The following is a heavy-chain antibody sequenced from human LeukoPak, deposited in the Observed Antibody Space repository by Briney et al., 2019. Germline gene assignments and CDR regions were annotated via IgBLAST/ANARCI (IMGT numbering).Heavy chain of an antibody. CDR3: ARDRGTYGSGSYFDY. V-gene: IGHV4-61*02. Sequence: SSETLSLTCTVSGGSISSGSYYWSWIRQPAGKGLEWIGRLYTSGITNYNPSLKSRVTISVDTSKNQFSLKLSSVTAADTVVYYCARDRGTYGSGSYFDYWGQGTLVTVSS. CDR2: LYTSGIT. D-gene: IGHD3-10*01. J-gene: IGHJ4*02. CDR1: GGSISSGSYY.